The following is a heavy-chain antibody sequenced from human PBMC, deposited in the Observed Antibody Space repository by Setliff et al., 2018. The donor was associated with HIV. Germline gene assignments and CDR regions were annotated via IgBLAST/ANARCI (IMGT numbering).Heavy chain of an antibody. CDR1: GFGFSGYF. CDR3: ARVPGLRPRTNPTDRGRRDPAEYFQH. Sequence: KPGGSLRLSCAASGFGFSGYFMSWIRQTPRKGLEWISYIGYSGTPIYYADSVKGRFTISRDNAENSLYLEMNNLRGEDTAVYYCARVPGLRPRTNPTDRGRRDPAEYFQHWGQGTLVTVSS. CDR2: IGYSGTPI. D-gene: IGHD3-10*01. J-gene: IGHJ1*01. V-gene: IGHV3-11*04.